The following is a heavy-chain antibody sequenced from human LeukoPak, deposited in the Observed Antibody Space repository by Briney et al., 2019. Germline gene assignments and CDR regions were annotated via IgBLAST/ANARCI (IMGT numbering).Heavy chain of an antibody. Sequence: ASVTVSCKAAGYTFTSYYMHWVRQAPGQGLEWMGMTNPSGGSTSYAQKFQGRVTMTRDTSTSTVYMELSSLRSEDTAVDYCARAYDSSGYYQNWFAPWGQGTLVTVSS. D-gene: IGHD3-22*01. V-gene: IGHV1-46*01. CDR3: ARAYDSSGYYQNWFAP. CDR2: TNPSGGST. J-gene: IGHJ5*02. CDR1: GYTFTSYY.